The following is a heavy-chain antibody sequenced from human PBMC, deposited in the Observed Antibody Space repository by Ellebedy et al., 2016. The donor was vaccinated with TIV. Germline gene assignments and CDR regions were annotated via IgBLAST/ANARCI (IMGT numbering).Heavy chain of an antibody. D-gene: IGHD6-19*01. CDR1: GFTFSSYW. V-gene: IGHV3-74*01. Sequence: GGSLRLSCAASGFTFSSYWMNWVRQAPGKGPEWVSRLQGDGSSVTYADSVKGRFTISRDDAKNSLYLQMNSLRDEDTAIYYCARDRIAVADNWFDPWGQGTLVTVSS. CDR2: LQGDGSSV. J-gene: IGHJ5*02. CDR3: ARDRIAVADNWFDP.